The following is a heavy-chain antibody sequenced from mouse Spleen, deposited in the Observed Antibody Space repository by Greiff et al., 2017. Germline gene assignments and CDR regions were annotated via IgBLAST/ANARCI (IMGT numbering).Heavy chain of an antibody. Sequence: QVHVKQSGAELVKPGASVKMSCKASGYTFTTYPIEWMKQNHGKSLEWIGNFHPYNDDTKYNEKFKGKATLTVEKSSSTVYLELSRLTSDDSAVYYCARGGSPYWYFDVWGAGTTVTVSS. D-gene: IGHD1-1*01. CDR1: GYTFTTYP. CDR3: ARGGSPYWYFDV. J-gene: IGHJ1*01. V-gene: IGHV1-47*01. CDR2: FHPYNDDT.